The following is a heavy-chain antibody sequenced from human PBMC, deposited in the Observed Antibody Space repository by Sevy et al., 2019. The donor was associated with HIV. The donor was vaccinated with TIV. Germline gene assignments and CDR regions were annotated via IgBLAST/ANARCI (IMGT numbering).Heavy chain of an antibody. CDR2: IYAGGST. CDR1: GLSVSRNY. D-gene: IGHD7-27*01. J-gene: IGHJ3*02. V-gene: IGHV3-53*01. Sequence: GGSLRLSCAASGLSVSRNYLSWVRQAPGKGLEWVSVIYAGGSTYYGDSVKGRFTVSRDKAKNTLYYQMTSLRAEDTAVYYCASQLGIGAFDIWGQGTMVTVSS. CDR3: ASQLGIGAFDI.